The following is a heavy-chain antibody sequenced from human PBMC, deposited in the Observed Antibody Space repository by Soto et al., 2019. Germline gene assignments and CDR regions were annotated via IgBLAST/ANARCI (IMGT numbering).Heavy chain of an antibody. D-gene: IGHD3-3*01. CDR3: AKDLDIGDFWSKEDYFDY. CDR2: ISGSGGST. Sequence: GGSLRLSCAASGFTFSSYAMSWVRQAPGKGLEWVSAISGSGGSTYYADSVKGRFTISRDNSKNTLYLQMNSLRAEDTAVYYCAKDLDIGDFWSKEDYFDYWGQGTLLTVSS. V-gene: IGHV3-23*01. J-gene: IGHJ4*02. CDR1: GFTFSSYA.